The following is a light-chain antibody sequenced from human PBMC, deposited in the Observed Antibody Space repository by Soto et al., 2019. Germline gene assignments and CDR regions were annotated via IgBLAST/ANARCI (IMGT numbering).Light chain of an antibody. J-gene: IGKJ2*01. Sequence: EVVMTQSPATLSVSPGERATLSCRASQSVSRNLAWYQHRPGRAPRLLIYDASTRATNIPTTFSGSGSGTEFTLTISSLQSEDFAVYYCQQYNHWPLYTVVQGTKLEIK. CDR1: QSVSRN. CDR3: QQYNHWPLYT. V-gene: IGKV3-15*01. CDR2: DAS.